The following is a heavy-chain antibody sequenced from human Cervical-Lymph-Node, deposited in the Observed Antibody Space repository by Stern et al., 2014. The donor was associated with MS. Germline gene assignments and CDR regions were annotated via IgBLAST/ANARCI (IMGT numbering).Heavy chain of an antibody. D-gene: IGHD3-10*01. V-gene: IGHV3-21*01. CDR3: ARSSWFGETGYDY. CDR1: GFTFSTYT. Sequence: EVQLVESGGGLVEPGGSLTLSCAGSGFTFSTYTMNWVRQAPGKGLEWVSSISSTSSYISSADSVKGRFTISRDNARNSLYLQIDSLRAEDTAVYYCARSSWFGETGYDYWGQGTLVTVSS. J-gene: IGHJ4*02. CDR2: ISSTSSYI.